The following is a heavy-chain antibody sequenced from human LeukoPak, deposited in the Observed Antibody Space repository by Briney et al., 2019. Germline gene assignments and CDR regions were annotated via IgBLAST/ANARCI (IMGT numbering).Heavy chain of an antibody. CDR2: IYYSGST. J-gene: IGHJ3*02. CDR3: ARTNAFDI. Sequence: SETLSLTCTVSGGSISSSSYCWDWIRQPPGKGLEWIGSIYYSGSTYYNPSLKSRVTISVDTSKNQFSLRLSSVTAADTAVYYCARTNAFDIWGQGTMVTVSS. CDR1: GGSISSSSYC. V-gene: IGHV4-39*07.